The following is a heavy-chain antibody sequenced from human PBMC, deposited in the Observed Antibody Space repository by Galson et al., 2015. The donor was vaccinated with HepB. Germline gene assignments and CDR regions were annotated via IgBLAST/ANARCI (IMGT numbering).Heavy chain of an antibody. D-gene: IGHD3-22*01. CDR2: ISDNSNYI. CDR1: GFTFSSYS. CDR3: ARGEIGYSHFY. Sequence: SLRLSCAASGFTFSSYSMNWVRQAPGKGLEWVSSISDNSNYIYYADSVKGRFTISRDNAKNSLYLQMNSLRTEDTAVYYCARGEIGYSHFYWGQGIPVTVSS. V-gene: IGHV3-21*01. J-gene: IGHJ4*02.